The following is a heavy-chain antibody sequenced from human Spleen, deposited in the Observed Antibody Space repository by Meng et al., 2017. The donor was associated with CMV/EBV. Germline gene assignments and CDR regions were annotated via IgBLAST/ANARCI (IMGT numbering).Heavy chain of an antibody. CDR1: GFTFSSYW. D-gene: IGHD3-3*01. V-gene: IGHV3-21*01. CDR2: ISSSSSYI. J-gene: IGHJ6*02. Sequence: GGSLRLSCAASGFTFSSYWMSWVRQAPGKGLEWVSSISSSSSYIYYADSVKGRFTISRDNAKNSLYLQMNSLRAEDSAVYYCARPANYDFWSGYFYYYYGMDVWGQGTTVTVSS. CDR3: ARPANYDFWSGYFYYYYGMDV.